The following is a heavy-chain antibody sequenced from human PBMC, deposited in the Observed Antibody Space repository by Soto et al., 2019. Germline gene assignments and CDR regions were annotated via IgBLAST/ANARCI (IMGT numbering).Heavy chain of an antibody. CDR2: ISSSSSTI. CDR1: GFTFSSYS. V-gene: IGHV3-48*02. D-gene: IGHD2-15*01. Sequence: EVQLVESGGGLVQPGGSLRLSCAASGFTFSSYSMNWVRQAPGKGLEWVSYISSSSSTIYYADSVKGRFTISRDNAKNSLYLQMNSLRDEDTAVYYCARDLAAPPGPYYYNYGMDVWGQGTTVTVSS. J-gene: IGHJ6*02. CDR3: ARDLAAPPGPYYYNYGMDV.